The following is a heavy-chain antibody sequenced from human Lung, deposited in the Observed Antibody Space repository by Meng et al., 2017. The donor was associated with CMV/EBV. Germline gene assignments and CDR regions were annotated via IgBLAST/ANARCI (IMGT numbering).Heavy chain of an antibody. J-gene: IGHJ4*02. D-gene: IGHD6-6*01. CDR2: IIPLVGSA. CDR3: ATYSSSDTGFDN. Sequence: SCKAYGDTFTTYVINWVRQAPGQGIGWMGMIIPLVGSADYAQKFQGRVTITTDESTTTAYMELNSLRSEDTAVFFCATYSSSDTGFDNWGQGTLVTVSS. V-gene: IGHV1-69*05. CDR1: GDTFTTYV.